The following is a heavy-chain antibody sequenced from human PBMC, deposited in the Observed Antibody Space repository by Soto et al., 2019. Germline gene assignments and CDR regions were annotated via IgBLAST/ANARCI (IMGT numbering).Heavy chain of an antibody. CDR1: GFTFSSYG. J-gene: IGHJ4*02. CDR2: ISYDGSNK. Sequence: PGGSLRLSCAASGFTFSSYGMHWVRQAPGKGLEWVAVISYDGSNKYYADSVKGRFTISRDNSKNTLYLQMNSLRAEDTAVHYCAKDALGSSSGWYDYWGQGTLVTVSS. D-gene: IGHD6-19*01. V-gene: IGHV3-30*18. CDR3: AKDALGSSSGWYDY.